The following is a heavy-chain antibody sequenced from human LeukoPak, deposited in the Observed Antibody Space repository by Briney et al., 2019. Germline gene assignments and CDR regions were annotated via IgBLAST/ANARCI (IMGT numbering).Heavy chain of an antibody. J-gene: IGHJ4*02. CDR1: GFTFSRSA. CDR2: ISYDGGNK. V-gene: IGHV3-30*02. Sequence: GGSLRLSCAASGFTFSRSAIHWVRQAPGKGLEWVAFISYDGGNKFYADSVRDRFTISRDNSKNTLFLQMNSLRIEDTAVYYCAKVFEVRGARRPKDYWGQGTLVIVSS. D-gene: IGHD3-10*01. CDR3: AKVFEVRGARRPKDY.